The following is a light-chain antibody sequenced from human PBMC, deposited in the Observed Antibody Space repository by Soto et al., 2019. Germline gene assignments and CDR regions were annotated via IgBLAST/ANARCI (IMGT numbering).Light chain of an antibody. CDR1: SSDVGAYNY. CDR3: SSYSPMSTPVL. J-gene: IGLJ2*01. V-gene: IGLV2-14*03. CDR2: DVR. Sequence: QSALTQPASVSGSPGQSITISCTGTSSDVGAYNYVSWYQQHPGKAPKLMIYDVRNRPSGVSDRFSGSKSGNTASLTIYWLQAEDQADYFCSSYSPMSTPVLFGGGTKLTVL.